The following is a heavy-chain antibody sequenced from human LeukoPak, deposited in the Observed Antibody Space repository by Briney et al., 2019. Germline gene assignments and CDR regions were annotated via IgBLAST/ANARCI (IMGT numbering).Heavy chain of an antibody. V-gene: IGHV3-21*01. J-gene: IGHJ4*02. CDR2: ISSSISYI. CDR3: ARDAHYDFWSGYYSTWPLGY. Sequence: PGGSLRLSCAASGFILRPYWMHWVRQAPGKGLEWVSSISSSISYIYYADSVKGRFTISRDNAKNSLYLQMNSLRAEDTAVYYCARDAHYDFWSGYYSTWPLGYWGQGTLVTVSS. D-gene: IGHD3-3*01. CDR1: GFILRPYW.